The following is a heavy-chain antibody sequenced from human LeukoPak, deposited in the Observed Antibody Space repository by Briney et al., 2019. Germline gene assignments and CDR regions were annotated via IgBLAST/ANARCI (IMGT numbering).Heavy chain of an antibody. D-gene: IGHD1-26*01. CDR3: SRGPWVGPNDY. V-gene: IGHV3-64*02. J-gene: IGHJ4*02. CDR2: ISDTGSST. CDR1: GFTFSTSA. Sequence: GGSLRLSCTASGFTFSTSAMHWVRRAPGKGLEYISAISDTGSSTYYAESVEGRFTTSRDNSKNTLYLQMGSLRPADMAMYYCSRGPWVGPNDYWGQGTLVTVSS.